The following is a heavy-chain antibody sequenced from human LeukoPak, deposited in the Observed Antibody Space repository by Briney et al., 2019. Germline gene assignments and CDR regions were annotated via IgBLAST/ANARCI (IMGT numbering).Heavy chain of an antibody. CDR2: MNPNSGNT. CDR1: GYTFTIYD. Sequence: ASVKVSSTASGYTFTIYDINWVRQAPGQGLEWMGWMNPNSGNTGYAQKFQGRVTMTRNTSISTAYMELSSLRSEDTAVYYCARDVWDYYDSSGYYYYGMDVWGQGTTVTVSS. V-gene: IGHV1-8*01. D-gene: IGHD3-22*01. CDR3: ARDVWDYYDSSGYYYYGMDV. J-gene: IGHJ6*02.